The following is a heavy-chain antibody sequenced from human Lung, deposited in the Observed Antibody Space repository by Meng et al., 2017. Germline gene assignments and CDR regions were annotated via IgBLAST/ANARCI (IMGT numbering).Heavy chain of an antibody. Sequence: QKWAAGSLKPSETLSLPCVVSGGSFSDYYWSWIRQPPGKGLEWIGEINHSGSTNYNPSLESRATISVDTSQNNLSLKLSSVTAADSAVYYCARGPTTMAHDFDYWGQGTLVTVSS. J-gene: IGHJ4*02. CDR2: INHSGST. V-gene: IGHV4-34*01. D-gene: IGHD4-11*01. CDR3: ARGPTTMAHDFDY. CDR1: GGSFSDYY.